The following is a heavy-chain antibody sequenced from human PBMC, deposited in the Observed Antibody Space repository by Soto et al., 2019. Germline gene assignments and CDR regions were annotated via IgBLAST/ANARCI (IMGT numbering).Heavy chain of an antibody. Sequence: SETLSLTCTVSGGSISRYYWTWIRQAPGKGLECIGYIHYSGSTTYNPSLKSRVTMSVDTSKNQFSLRLTSVTRADTAVYYCARDSGWAYSLDYWGQGALVTVSS. CDR3: ARDSGWAYSLDY. CDR1: GGSISRYY. V-gene: IGHV4-59*01. CDR2: IHYSGST. J-gene: IGHJ4*02. D-gene: IGHD6-19*01.